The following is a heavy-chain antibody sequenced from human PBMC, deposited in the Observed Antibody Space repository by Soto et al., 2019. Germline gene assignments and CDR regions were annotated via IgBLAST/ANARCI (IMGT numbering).Heavy chain of an antibody. J-gene: IGHJ5*02. CDR1: GYTFTSYG. D-gene: IGHD6-6*01. CDR2: ISAYNGNT. V-gene: IGHV1-18*04. CDR3: AREFRSPPLYSSWVQNWFDP. Sequence: QVQLVQSGAEVKKPGASVKVSCKASGYTFTSYGISWVRQAPGQGLEWMGWISAYNGNTNYAQKLQGRVTMTTDTSTSTAYMELRSLRSDDTAVYYCAREFRSPPLYSSWVQNWFDPWGQGTLVTVSS.